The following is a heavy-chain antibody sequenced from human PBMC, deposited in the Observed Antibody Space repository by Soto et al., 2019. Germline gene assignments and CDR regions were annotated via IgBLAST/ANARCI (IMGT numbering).Heavy chain of an antibody. V-gene: IGHV4-34*01. Sequence: SETLSLTCAVYGGSFSGYYWSWIRQPPGKGLEWIGEINHSGSTNYNPSLKSRVTVSVDTSKNQFSLKLSSVTAADTAVYYCATGYGYSSSWYVNYYYYGMDVRGQGPTVT. J-gene: IGHJ6*02. CDR1: GGSFSGYY. CDR3: ATGYGYSSSWYVNYYYYGMDV. CDR2: INHSGST. D-gene: IGHD6-13*01.